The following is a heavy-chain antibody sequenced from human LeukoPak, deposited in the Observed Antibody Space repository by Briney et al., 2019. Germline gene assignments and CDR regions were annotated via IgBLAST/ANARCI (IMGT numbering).Heavy chain of an antibody. CDR2: ISAYNGNT. CDR1: GYTFTSHG. J-gene: IGHJ4*02. Sequence: ASVKVSCKASGYTFTSHGISWVRQAPGQGLEWMGWISAYNGNTNYAQKLQGRVTMTTDASTSTAYMELRSLRSDDTAVYYCARGPTMYSSGWYGDYWGQGTLVTVSS. CDR3: ARGPTMYSSGWYGDY. D-gene: IGHD6-19*01. V-gene: IGHV1-18*01.